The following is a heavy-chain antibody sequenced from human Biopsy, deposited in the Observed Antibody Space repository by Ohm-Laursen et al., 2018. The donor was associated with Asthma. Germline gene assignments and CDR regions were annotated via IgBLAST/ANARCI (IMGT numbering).Heavy chain of an antibody. CDR3: VKDHSAGLHYFDA. D-gene: IGHD3-10*01. CDR2: IATDGTNR. V-gene: IGHV3-64D*08. Sequence: SLRLSCAASGFTLSSYSMHWVRQAPGRGPEYVAFIATDGTNRFYADSVKGRFTVSRDNPKRTLYLHMIAVRAEDTGVYYCVKDHSAGLHYFDAWGQGARVTVSS. CDR1: GFTLSSYS. J-gene: IGHJ4*02.